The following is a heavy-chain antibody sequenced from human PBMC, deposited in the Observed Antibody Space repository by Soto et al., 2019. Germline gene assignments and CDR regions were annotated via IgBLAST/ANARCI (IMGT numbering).Heavy chain of an antibody. D-gene: IGHD4-17*01. Sequence: ASVKVSCKASGYTFTGYYMHWVRQAPGQGLEWMGWINPNSGGTNYAQKFQGWVTMTRDTSISTAYMELSRLRSDDTAVYYCARGGSRGDYYYYYGMDVWGQGTTVTVSS. CDR3: ARGGSRGDYYYYYGMDV. J-gene: IGHJ6*02. CDR1: GYTFTGYY. V-gene: IGHV1-2*04. CDR2: INPNSGGT.